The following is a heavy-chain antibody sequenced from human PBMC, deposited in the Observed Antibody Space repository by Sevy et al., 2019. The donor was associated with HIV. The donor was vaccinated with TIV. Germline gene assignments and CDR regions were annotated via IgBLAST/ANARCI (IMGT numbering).Heavy chain of an antibody. CDR2: ISYDGTNK. CDR3: AKARLSSIAAAGTYYYYGMDV. CDR1: GFTFSSYG. V-gene: IGHV3-30*18. J-gene: IGHJ6*02. D-gene: IGHD6-13*01. Sequence: GGSLRLSCAASGFTFSSYGMHWVRQAPGKGLEWVAVISYDGTNKYYADSVKGRFTFSRDNSKNTLYLLMNSLRAEDTAVYYCAKARLSSIAAAGTYYYYGMDVWGQGTTVTVSS.